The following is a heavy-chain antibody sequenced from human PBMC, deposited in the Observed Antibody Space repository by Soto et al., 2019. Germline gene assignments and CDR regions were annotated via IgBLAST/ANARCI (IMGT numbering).Heavy chain of an antibody. V-gene: IGHV4-59*01. CDR1: GGSITSFY. CDR2: IYYNGNT. CDR3: TRGSSGWFPRPLDY. Sequence: QVQLRESGPGLVKPSETLSLTCTVSGGSITSFYWSWVRQPPGKGLEWIGYIYYNGNTNYNPSLKSRVTISVDTSKNQVSLNLSSVTAADTAVYYCTRGSSGWFPRPLDYWGQGTLVTGSS. J-gene: IGHJ4*02. D-gene: IGHD6-19*01.